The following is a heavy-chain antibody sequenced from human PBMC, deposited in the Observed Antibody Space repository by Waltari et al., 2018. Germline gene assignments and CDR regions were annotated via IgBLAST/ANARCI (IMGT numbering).Heavy chain of an antibody. CDR3: ARGGYSSGWPANWYFDL. Sequence: QVQLKESGPGLVKPSETLSLTCTVSGGSISSYYWSWIRQPPGKGLEWIGYIYYSGITNYHPSPKSRVTRSVDTSKNQFSLKLSSVTAADTAVYYCARGGYSSGWPANWYFDLWGRGTLVTVSS. V-gene: IGHV4-59*01. J-gene: IGHJ2*01. CDR1: GGSISSYY. CDR2: IYYSGIT. D-gene: IGHD6-19*01.